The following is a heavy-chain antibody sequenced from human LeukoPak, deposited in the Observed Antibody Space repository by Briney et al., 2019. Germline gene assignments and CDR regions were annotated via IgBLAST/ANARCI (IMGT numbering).Heavy chain of an antibody. Sequence: PGGSLRLSCEDSASTFSRYTMNWVRQAPGKGLEWVSSISSDNDYKNYADSVKGRFIISRDNAKNSLYLQMNSLRAEDTAVYYCAEMTTVTNSWEDGMDVWGQGTTVTVSS. CDR1: ASTFSRYT. CDR2: ISSDNDYK. J-gene: IGHJ6*02. D-gene: IGHD4-17*01. CDR3: AEMTTVTNSWEDGMDV. V-gene: IGHV3-21*01.